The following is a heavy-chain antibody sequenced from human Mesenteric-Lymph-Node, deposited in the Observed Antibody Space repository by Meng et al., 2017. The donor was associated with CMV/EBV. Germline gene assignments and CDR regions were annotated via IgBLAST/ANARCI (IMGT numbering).Heavy chain of an antibody. CDR1: GFTFSSYE. CDR3: ACLPESGTVTDFDY. Sequence: LSLTCAASGFTFSSYEMNWVRQAPGKGLEWVSYISSSGSTIYYADSVKGRFTISRDNAKNSLYLQMNSLRAEDTAVYYCACLPESGTVTDFDYWGQGTLVTVSS. J-gene: IGHJ4*02. V-gene: IGHV3-48*03. D-gene: IGHD4-11*01. CDR2: ISSSGSTI.